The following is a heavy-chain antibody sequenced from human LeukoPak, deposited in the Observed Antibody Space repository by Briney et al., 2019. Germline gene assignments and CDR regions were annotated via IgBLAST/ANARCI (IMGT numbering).Heavy chain of an antibody. CDR1: GFTVSSNY. J-gene: IGHJ6*02. Sequence: GGSLRLSCAASGFTVSSNYMSWVRQAPGKGLEWVSVIYSDGSTYYADSVKGRFTISRDNSKNTLYLQMNSLRAGDTAVYYCARAVGATPGYYYYGMDVWGQGTTVTVSS. D-gene: IGHD1-26*01. CDR3: ARAVGATPGYYYYGMDV. V-gene: IGHV3-53*01. CDR2: IYSDGST.